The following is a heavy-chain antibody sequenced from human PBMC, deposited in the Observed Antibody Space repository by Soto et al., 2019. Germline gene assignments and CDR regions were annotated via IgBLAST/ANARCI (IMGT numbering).Heavy chain of an antibody. Sequence: GASVKVSCKASGYTFTSYGISWVRQATGQDFEWMGWMNPNNGNTAYAQKFQGRVTMTRDTSKSTAFMELSSLTSEDTAVYYCARGPRNWGVDYWGQGTLVTVS. J-gene: IGHJ4*02. CDR3: ARGPRNWGVDY. D-gene: IGHD7-27*01. CDR2: MNPNNGNT. V-gene: IGHV1-8*02. CDR1: GYTFTSYG.